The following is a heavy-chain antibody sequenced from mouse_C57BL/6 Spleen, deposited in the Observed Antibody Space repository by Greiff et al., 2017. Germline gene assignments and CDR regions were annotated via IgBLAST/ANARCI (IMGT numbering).Heavy chain of an antibody. Sequence: QVQLQQPGAELVKPGASVKLSCKASGYTFTSYWMHWVKQRPGQGLEWIGMIHPNSGSTNYNEKFKSKATLAVDKSSSTAYMQLSSLTSEDSAVYDSAPAYYSNYAALYDWGKGTTLTVSS. CDR2: IHPNSGST. D-gene: IGHD2-5*01. CDR1: GYTFTSYW. V-gene: IGHV1-64*01. J-gene: IGHJ2*01. CDR3: APAYYSNYAALYD.